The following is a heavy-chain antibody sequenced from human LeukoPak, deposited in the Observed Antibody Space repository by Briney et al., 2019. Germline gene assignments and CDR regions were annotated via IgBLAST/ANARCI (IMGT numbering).Heavy chain of an antibody. Sequence: GGSLRLSCAASGFTFSSYSMSWVRQAPGKGLEWVGFIRSKAYGGTTEYAASVKGRFTISRDDSKSIAYLQMNSLKTEDTAVYYCTRDGWVSAIFFDYWGQGTLVTVSS. CDR3: TRDGWVSAIFFDY. V-gene: IGHV3-49*04. J-gene: IGHJ4*02. CDR1: GFTFSSYS. CDR2: IRSKAYGGTT. D-gene: IGHD3-9*01.